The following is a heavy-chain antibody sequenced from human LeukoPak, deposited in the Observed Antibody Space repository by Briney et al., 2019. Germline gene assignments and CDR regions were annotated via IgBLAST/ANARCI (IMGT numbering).Heavy chain of an antibody. J-gene: IGHJ6*04. D-gene: IGHD2-15*01. V-gene: IGHV3-15*01. CDR1: GFTFSNAW. Sequence: PGGSLRLSCAASGFTFSNAWMSWVRQAPGKGLEWVGRIKSKTEGGTTDYAAPVKGRFTISRDDSKNTLYLQMNSLKTEDTAVYYCTTSGGGYIVVVVAASPSGSVDVWGKGTTVTVSS. CDR2: IKSKTEGGTT. CDR3: TTSGGGYIVVVVAASPSGSVDV.